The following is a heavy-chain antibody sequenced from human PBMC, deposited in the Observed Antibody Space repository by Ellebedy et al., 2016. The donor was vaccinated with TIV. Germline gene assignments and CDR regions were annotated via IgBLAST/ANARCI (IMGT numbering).Heavy chain of an antibody. J-gene: IGHJ4*02. Sequence: GGSLRLSXAASGFTFSSYAMSWVRQAPGKGLEWVSTVSDSGGSTYSADSVKGRFTISRDSSKNTLYLQMNGLRADDSAVYYCAKDTYPGNYYPDFWGQGTLVTVSS. V-gene: IGHV3-23*01. CDR3: AKDTYPGNYYPDF. D-gene: IGHD1-26*01. CDR2: VSDSGGST. CDR1: GFTFSSYA.